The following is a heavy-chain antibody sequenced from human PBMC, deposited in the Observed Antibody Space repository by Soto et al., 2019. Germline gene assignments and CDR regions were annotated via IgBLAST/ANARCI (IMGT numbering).Heavy chain of an antibody. Sequence: QVQLQQWGAGLLKPSETLSLTCAVYGGFVSSGTYYWSWIRQPPGKGLEWIGEMSHSGGTHFNPSLKSGVTIEVYTSKNQFYLKMSSVTAADTALYYCARVERGTVTTVVDAFDIWGPGTMVTVSS. CDR1: GGFVSSGTYY. CDR3: ARVERGTVTTVVDAFDI. CDR2: MSHSGGT. J-gene: IGHJ3*02. V-gene: IGHV4-34*01. D-gene: IGHD1-1*01.